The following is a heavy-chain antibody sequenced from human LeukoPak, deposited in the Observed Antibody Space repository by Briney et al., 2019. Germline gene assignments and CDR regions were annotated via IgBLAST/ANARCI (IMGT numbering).Heavy chain of an antibody. V-gene: IGHV4-39*01. D-gene: IGHD6-19*01. CDR2: IYYSGST. CDR1: GGSISSSSYY. CDR3: ARVGSSGWWSYYYYYMDV. J-gene: IGHJ6*03. Sequence: SETLSLTCTVSGGSISSSSYYWGWIRQPPGKGLEWIGSIYYSGSTYYNPSLKSRVTISVDTSKNQFSLKLSSVTAADTAVYYCARVGSSGWWSYYYYYMDVWGKGTTVTISS.